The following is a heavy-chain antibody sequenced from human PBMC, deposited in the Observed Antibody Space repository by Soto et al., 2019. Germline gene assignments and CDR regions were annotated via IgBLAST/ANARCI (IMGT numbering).Heavy chain of an antibody. V-gene: IGHV4-4*07. D-gene: IGHD1-1*01. CDR3: AKDRSTMRWFDP. CDR1: GASVRSYH. CDR2: VQMSGTT. Sequence: SESLSLTCAVSGASVRSYHWSWIRQAAGKGLEWIGRVQMSGTTNYNPSLKTRVTMSLDTSRNGVSLTMTSVTAADTAVYFCAKDRSTMRWFDPWGQGILVTVSS. J-gene: IGHJ5*02.